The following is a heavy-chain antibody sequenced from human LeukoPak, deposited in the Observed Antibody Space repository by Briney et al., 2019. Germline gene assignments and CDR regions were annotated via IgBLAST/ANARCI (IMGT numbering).Heavy chain of an antibody. CDR1: GFTFSSYA. Sequence: PGGSLRLSCAASGFTFSSYAMSWVRQAPGKGLEWVSAISGSGGSTYYADSVKGRFTISRDNSKNTLYLQMNSLRAEDTAVYYCAEGPLDDFWSGYSSGYFDYWGQGTLVTVSS. J-gene: IGHJ4*02. CDR3: AEGPLDDFWSGYSSGYFDY. V-gene: IGHV3-23*01. D-gene: IGHD3-3*01. CDR2: ISGSGGST.